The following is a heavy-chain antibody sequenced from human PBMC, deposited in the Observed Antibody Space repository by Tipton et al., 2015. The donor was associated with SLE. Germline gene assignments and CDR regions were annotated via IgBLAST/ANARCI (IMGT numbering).Heavy chain of an antibody. J-gene: IGHJ6*02. Sequence: QLVQSGPEVKKPGASVKVSCKASGYTFTSYAMHWVRQAPGQRLEWMGLINPAGGGTHYAQRFQGRVTMTQDTSTSTAYMELSSLRSDDTAIYYCARDPRLNWILGMDVWGQGTTVTVSS. V-gene: IGHV1-46*01. CDR3: ARDPRLNWILGMDV. D-gene: IGHD2-2*03. CDR2: INPAGGGT. CDR1: GYTFTSYA.